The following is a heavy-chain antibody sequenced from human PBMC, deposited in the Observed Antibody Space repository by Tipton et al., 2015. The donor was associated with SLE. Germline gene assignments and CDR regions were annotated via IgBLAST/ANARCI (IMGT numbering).Heavy chain of an antibody. J-gene: IGHJ6*02. V-gene: IGHV3-30*02. CDR3: AKDPTYYYGSGSYYGTYGMDV. CDR2: IRYDGSNK. Sequence: SGFTFSSYGMHWVRQAPGKGLEWVAFIRYDGSNKYYADSVKGRFTISRDNSKNTLYLQMNSLRAEDTAVYYCAKDPTYYYGSGSYYGTYGMDVWGQGTTVTVSS. D-gene: IGHD3-10*01. CDR1: GFTFSSYG.